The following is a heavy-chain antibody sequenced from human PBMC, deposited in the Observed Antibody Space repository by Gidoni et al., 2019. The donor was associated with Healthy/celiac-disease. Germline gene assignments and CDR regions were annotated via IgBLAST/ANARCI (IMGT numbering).Heavy chain of an antibody. CDR3: ARALGRSAFFDY. CDR2: TNPNRGGT. Sequence: QVQLVQSGAEVKKPGASVKVSCRASGYTFPGYYMHWGRQAPGQGLEGMGWTNPNRGGTNYAHKFQGRVTMTRDTSISTAYMELSRLRSDDTAVYYCARALGRSAFFDYWGQGTLVTVSS. J-gene: IGHJ4*02. CDR1: GYTFPGYY. V-gene: IGHV1-2*07. D-gene: IGHD6-6*01.